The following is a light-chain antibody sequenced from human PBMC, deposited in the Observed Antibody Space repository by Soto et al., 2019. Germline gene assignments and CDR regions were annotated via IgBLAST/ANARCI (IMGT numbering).Light chain of an antibody. CDR1: QSISRY. Sequence: DIQITQSPSSLSASVGDRITITCRASQSISRYLNWYQHKPGKAPKLLINAASSLERGVPSRFSGGGSGTDFTLNISSLQPDDLATYYCQQNYRANPRTFGQGTKV. CDR3: QQNYRANPRT. V-gene: IGKV1-39*01. CDR2: AAS. J-gene: IGKJ1*01.